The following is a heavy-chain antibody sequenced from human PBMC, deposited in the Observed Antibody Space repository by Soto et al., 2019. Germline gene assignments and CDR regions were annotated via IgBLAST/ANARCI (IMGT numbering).Heavy chain of an antibody. CDR2: INEDGSVT. J-gene: IGHJ4*01. CDR1: GFTFSSYW. D-gene: IGHD2-15*01. V-gene: IGHV3-7*03. CDR3: AKGLSTPGIDY. Sequence: GGSLRLSCAASGFTFSSYWMNWVRQAPGKGLELVANINEDGSVTSYVDSVKGRFTVSRDNTISSLYLQMNSLRVEDTALYYCAKGLSTPGIDYWGQGTLVTVSS.